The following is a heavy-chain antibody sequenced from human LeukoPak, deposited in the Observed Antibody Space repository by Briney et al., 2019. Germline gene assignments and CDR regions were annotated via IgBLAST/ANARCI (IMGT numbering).Heavy chain of an antibody. D-gene: IGHD1-26*01. V-gene: IGHV4-4*07. CDR2: IYTSGST. CDR3: AREGRYLGHFDY. CDR1: GGSISSYY. J-gene: IGHJ4*02. Sequence: PSETLSLTCTVSGGSISSYYWSSIRQPAGKGLEWIGRIYTSGSTNYNPSLKSQVTMSVDTSKNQFSLKLSAVTAADTAVYYCAREGRYLGHFDYWGQGTLVTVSS.